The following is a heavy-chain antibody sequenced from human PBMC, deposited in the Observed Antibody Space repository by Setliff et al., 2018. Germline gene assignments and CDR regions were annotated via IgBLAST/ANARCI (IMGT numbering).Heavy chain of an antibody. J-gene: IGHJ4*02. CDR3: ARDTDGPPYFDY. CDR1: GGSISSGDYY. Sequence: ASETLSLTCTVSGGSISSGDYYWSWIRQPPGKGLEWIGYIYSSGSTYYNPSLKSRVSISVGTSKNQFSLKLNSVTAADTAVYYCARDTDGPPYFDYWGQGTLVTVSS. CDR2: IYSSGST. V-gene: IGHV4-31*03. D-gene: IGHD2-8*02.